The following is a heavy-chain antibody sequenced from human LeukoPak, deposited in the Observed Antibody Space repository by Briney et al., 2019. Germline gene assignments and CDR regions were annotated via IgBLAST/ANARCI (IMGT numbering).Heavy chain of an antibody. Sequence: GASVKVSCKASGYTFTGYYMHWVRQAPGQGLEWMGWINPNSGGTNYAQKFQGRVTMTRDTSISTAYMELSRLRSDDTAVYYCARVHGDYRRSWFDPWGQGTLVTVSS. J-gene: IGHJ5*02. V-gene: IGHV1-2*02. CDR3: ARVHGDYRRSWFDP. D-gene: IGHD4-17*01. CDR2: INPNSGGT. CDR1: GYTFTGYY.